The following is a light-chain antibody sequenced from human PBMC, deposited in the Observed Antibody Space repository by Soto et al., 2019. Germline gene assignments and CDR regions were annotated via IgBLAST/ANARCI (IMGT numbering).Light chain of an antibody. CDR2: GAS. CDR1: QSVSSSY. CDR3: QQYNSWPPIT. J-gene: IGKJ5*01. Sequence: EIVLTQSPGTLSLSPGERATLSCRASQSVSSSYLAWYQQKPGQAPRLLIYGASTRATGIPDRFSGSGSGTEFTLTISSLQSEDFAVYYCQQYNSWPPITVGQGTRREIK. V-gene: IGKV3-15*01.